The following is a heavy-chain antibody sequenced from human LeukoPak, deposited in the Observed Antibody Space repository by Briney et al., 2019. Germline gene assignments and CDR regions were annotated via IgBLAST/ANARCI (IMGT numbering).Heavy chain of an antibody. Sequence: SETLSLTCTVSGGSISSSSYYWGWIRQPPGKGLEWIGSIYYSGSTYYNPSLKSRVTISVDTSKNQFSLKLSSVTAADTAVYYCARPPDSGWYYFDYWGQGTLVTVSS. CDR3: ARPPDSGWYYFDY. CDR2: IYYSGST. V-gene: IGHV4-39*07. CDR1: GGSISSSSYY. J-gene: IGHJ4*02. D-gene: IGHD6-19*01.